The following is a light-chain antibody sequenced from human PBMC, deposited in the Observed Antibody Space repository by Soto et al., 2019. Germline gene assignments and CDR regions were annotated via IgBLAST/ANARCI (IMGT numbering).Light chain of an antibody. CDR3: QQYGSSSIP. CDR1: QSVSSSD. Sequence: EIVLTQSPGTLSLSPGERATLSCRASQSVSSSDLAWYQQKPGQAPRLLIYDASSRATGIPDRFSGSGSGTDFTLTISRLEPEDFAVYYCQQYGSSSIPFGQGTRLENK. CDR2: DAS. V-gene: IGKV3-20*01. J-gene: IGKJ5*01.